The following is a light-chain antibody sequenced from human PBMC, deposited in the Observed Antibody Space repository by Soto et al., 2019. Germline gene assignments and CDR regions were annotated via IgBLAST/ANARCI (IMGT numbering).Light chain of an antibody. J-gene: IGKJ5*01. V-gene: IGKV3-20*01. CDR1: QSISSSY. CDR3: QQYGGSPPIT. Sequence: IVLPQSPGSLSLSPGERATFSCRASQSISSSYLAWYQRKPGQAPRLLIYGSSNRATGIPDRFSGSGSGTDFSLTISRLEPEDFAVYYCQQYGGSPPITFGQGTRLENK. CDR2: GSS.